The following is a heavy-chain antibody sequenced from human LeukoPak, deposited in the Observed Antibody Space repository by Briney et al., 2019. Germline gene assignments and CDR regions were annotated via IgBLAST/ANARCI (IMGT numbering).Heavy chain of an antibody. CDR3: ARISGGGLGYCSGGSCFDFDY. Sequence: AGGSLRLSCAASGFTFSSHAMHWVRQAPGKGLEWVAVISYDGSNKYYADSVKGRFTISRDNSKNTLYLQMNSLRAEDTAVYYCARISGGGLGYCSGGSCFDFDYWGQGTLVTVSS. CDR2: ISYDGSNK. D-gene: IGHD2-15*01. V-gene: IGHV3-30*04. J-gene: IGHJ4*02. CDR1: GFTFSSHA.